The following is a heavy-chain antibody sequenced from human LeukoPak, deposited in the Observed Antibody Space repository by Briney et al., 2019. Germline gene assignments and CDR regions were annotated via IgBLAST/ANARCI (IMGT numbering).Heavy chain of an antibody. CDR3: AKDPLLRLGELSFGYFDY. CDR2: ISYDGSNK. V-gene: IGHV3-30*18. D-gene: IGHD3-16*02. J-gene: IGHJ4*02. Sequence: GGSLRLSCAASGFTFSSYGMHWVRQAPGKGLEWVAVISYDGSNKYYADSVKGRFTISRDNSKNTLYLQMNSLRAEDTAVYYCAKDPLLRLGELSFGYFDYWGQGTLVTVSS. CDR1: GFTFSSYG.